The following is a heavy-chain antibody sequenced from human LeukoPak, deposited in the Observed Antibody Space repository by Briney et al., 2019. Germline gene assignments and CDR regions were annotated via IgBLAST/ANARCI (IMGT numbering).Heavy chain of an antibody. CDR2: ISNNGVTK. J-gene: IGHJ4*02. CDR1: GFTVSSNY. Sequence: QSEGSLRLSCAASGFTVSSNYMSWVRQAPGKGLEWVAVISNNGVTKHHADSMKGRFTISRDNSKNTVSLQMNSLRPEDMAVYYCATVSGSDTTLIHDYWGQGTLVSVSA. D-gene: IGHD1-14*01. V-gene: IGHV3-30*03. CDR3: ATVSGSDTTLIHDY.